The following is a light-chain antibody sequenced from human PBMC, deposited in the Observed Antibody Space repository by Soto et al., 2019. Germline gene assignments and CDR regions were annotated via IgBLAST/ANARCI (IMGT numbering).Light chain of an antibody. V-gene: IGKV1-5*03. CDR2: KAS. CDR1: QSISSW. J-gene: IGKJ1*01. Sequence: DLQMTQSPSTLSASVGDRVTITCRASQSISSWLAWYQQKPGKAPNLLIYKASSLESGVPSRFSGSGSGTEFTLTISSLQPDDFATYYCLQYNGSPRTFGQGTKVEIK. CDR3: LQYNGSPRT.